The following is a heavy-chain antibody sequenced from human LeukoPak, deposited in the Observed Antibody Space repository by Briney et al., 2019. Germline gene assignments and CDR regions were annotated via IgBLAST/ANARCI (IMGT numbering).Heavy chain of an antibody. J-gene: IGHJ4*02. CDR3: AKDTPDVTHYTSTNSPDVYFDY. CDR2: ISGSGSST. V-gene: IGHV3-23*01. D-gene: IGHD2-2*01. CDR1: EFTFSSYA. Sequence: GGSLRLSCAASEFTFSSYAMSWVRQAPGKGLEWVSAISGSGSSTYYADSVKGRFTISRDNSKNTLSLQMNSLRAEDTAVYYCAKDTPDVTHYTSTNSPDVYFDYWGQGTLVTVSS.